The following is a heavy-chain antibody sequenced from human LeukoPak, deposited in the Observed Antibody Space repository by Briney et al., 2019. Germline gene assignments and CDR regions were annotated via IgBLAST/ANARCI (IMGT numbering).Heavy chain of an antibody. J-gene: IGHJ4*02. CDR1: AFTLSSYG. V-gene: IGHV3-23*01. D-gene: IGHD3-22*01. CDR3: AKGMYYYDSSGYSKLDY. CDR2: ISGSGGST. Sequence: PGGSLRLSCAASAFTLSSYGMSWVRQAPGKGLEWVSAISGSGGSTYYADSVKGRFTISRDNSKNTLYLQMNSLRAEDTAVYYCAKGMYYYDSSGYSKLDYWGQGTLVTVSS.